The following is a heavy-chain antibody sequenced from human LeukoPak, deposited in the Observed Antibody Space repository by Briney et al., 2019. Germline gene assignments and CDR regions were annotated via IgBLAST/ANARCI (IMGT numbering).Heavy chain of an antibody. J-gene: IGHJ3*02. D-gene: IGHD4-17*01. Sequence: SETLSLTCTVSGGSISSYYWSWIRQPPGKGLEWIGYIYYSGSTNHNPSLKSRVTISVDTSKNQFSLKLSSVTAADTAVYYCACSTVTTGAFDIWGQGTMVTVSS. CDR1: GGSISSYY. V-gene: IGHV4-59*08. CDR3: ACSTVTTGAFDI. CDR2: IYYSGST.